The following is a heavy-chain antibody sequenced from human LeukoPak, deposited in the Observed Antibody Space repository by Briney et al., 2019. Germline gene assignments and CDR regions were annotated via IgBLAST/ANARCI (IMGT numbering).Heavy chain of an antibody. Sequence: GGSLRLSCEASGYTFSSYSMNWVRQAPGKGLEWVSNINSDSSTMDYADSVKGRFSISRDSAKNSLFLQMNSLRDEDTAVYYCARDNLWAFDIWGQGTMVTVSS. J-gene: IGHJ3*02. D-gene: IGHD3-10*01. CDR3: ARDNLWAFDI. CDR1: GYTFSSYS. V-gene: IGHV3-48*02. CDR2: INSDSSTM.